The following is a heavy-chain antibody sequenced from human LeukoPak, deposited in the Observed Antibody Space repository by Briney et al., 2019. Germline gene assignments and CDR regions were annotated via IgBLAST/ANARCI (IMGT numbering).Heavy chain of an antibody. D-gene: IGHD5-24*01. CDR3: AGDAYYSGDLDQ. CDR1: GFTFCDHI. CDR2: IRFDVTSR. Sequence: VVPLRLSCAASGFTFCDHIMLWVRQAPGKGVEWGSFIRFDVTSRHYVDSVKVRFTISRDNPNNMLYLQMNSLKFDDTALDYCAGDAYYSGDLDQWGEGTMVIVSP. J-gene: IGHJ4*02. V-gene: IGHV3-30*02.